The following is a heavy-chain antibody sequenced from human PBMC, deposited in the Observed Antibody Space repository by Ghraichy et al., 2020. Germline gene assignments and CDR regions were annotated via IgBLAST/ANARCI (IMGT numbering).Heavy chain of an antibody. CDR2: ISGDGGST. CDR3: AKDRPSSSWYWFDP. CDR1: GFTFDDYA. D-gene: IGHD6-13*01. J-gene: IGHJ5*02. V-gene: IGHV3-43*02. Sequence: LSLTCAASGFTFDDYAMHWVRQAPGKGLKWVSLISGDGGSTYYADSVKGRFTISRDNSKNSLYLQMNSLRTEDTALYYCAKDRPSSSWYWFDPWGQGTLVTVSS.